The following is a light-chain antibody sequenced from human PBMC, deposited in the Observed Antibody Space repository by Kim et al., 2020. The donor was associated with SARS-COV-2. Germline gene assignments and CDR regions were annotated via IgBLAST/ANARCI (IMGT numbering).Light chain of an antibody. J-gene: IGLJ2*01. CDR3: GTWDSSLSAGI. Sequence: QSVLTQPPSISAAPGQKVTISCSGSSSNIGSDSVSWYQQLPGTAPKLLIYDNNKRPSGIPDRFSASKSGTSATLGITGLQTGDEADYYCGTWDSSLSAGIFGGGTQLTVL. CDR2: DNN. V-gene: IGLV1-51*01. CDR1: SSNIGSDS.